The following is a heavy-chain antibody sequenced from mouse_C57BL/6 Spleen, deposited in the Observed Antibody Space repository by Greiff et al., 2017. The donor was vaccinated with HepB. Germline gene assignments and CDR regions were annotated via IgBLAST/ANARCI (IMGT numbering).Heavy chain of an antibody. Sequence: EVQRVESGGDLVKPGGSLKLSCAASGFTFSSYGMSWVRQTPDKRLEWVATISSGGSYTYYPDSVKGRFTISRDNAKNTLYLQMSSLKSEDTAMYYCARHVGNYLTWFAYWGQGTLVTVSA. J-gene: IGHJ3*01. CDR3: ARHVGNYLTWFAY. CDR2: ISSGGSYT. D-gene: IGHD2-1*01. CDR1: GFTFSSYG. V-gene: IGHV5-6*01.